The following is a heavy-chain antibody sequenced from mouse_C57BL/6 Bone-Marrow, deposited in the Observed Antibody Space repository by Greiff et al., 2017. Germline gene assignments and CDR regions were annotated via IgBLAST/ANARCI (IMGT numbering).Heavy chain of an antibody. D-gene: IGHD1-1*01. CDR2: IYPGSGST. V-gene: IGHV1-55*01. CDR1: GYTFTSYW. CDR3: GARYGNSIDY. J-gene: IGHJ2*01. Sequence: QVQLQQPGAELVKPGASVTMSCKASGYTFTSYWITWVKQRPGQGLEWIGDIYPGSGSTNYNEKYKSKATLTVDTSSSTPYLQLSSLTSEDSAVYYCGARYGNSIDYWGQGTTLTVSS.